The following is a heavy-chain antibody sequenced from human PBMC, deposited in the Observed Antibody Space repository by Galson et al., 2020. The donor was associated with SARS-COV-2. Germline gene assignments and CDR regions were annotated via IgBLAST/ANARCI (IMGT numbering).Heavy chain of an antibody. D-gene: IGHD3-9*01. CDR1: GGSISSSNYY. Sequence: SATLSLTCTDSGGSISSSNYYWGWVRQPPGEGPEWIGSSYYTESNYYNPSLTSRVTMSVDTSRNQFSLKLSSVTAADTAVYYCSTQMLIGYYSFYYFDFWGQGTLVTVSS. CDR3: STQMLIGYYSFYYFDF. CDR2: SYYTESN. V-gene: IGHV4-39*01. J-gene: IGHJ4*02.